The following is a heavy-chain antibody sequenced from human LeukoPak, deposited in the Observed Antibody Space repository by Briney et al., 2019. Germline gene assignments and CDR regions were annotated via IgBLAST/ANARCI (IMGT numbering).Heavy chain of an antibody. CDR1: SGSISTSNYY. CDR3: ARLLRVGAQNYYFDY. Sequence: PSETLSLTCTVSSGSISTSNYYWGWVRQPPGKALEWIGNIFYSGSTYYSPSLKGRVTISLDTSRNQFSLKLNSVTAADTAVFYCARLLRVGAQNYYFDYWGHGTLVTVSS. D-gene: IGHD1-26*01. V-gene: IGHV4-39*01. J-gene: IGHJ4*01. CDR2: IFYSGST.